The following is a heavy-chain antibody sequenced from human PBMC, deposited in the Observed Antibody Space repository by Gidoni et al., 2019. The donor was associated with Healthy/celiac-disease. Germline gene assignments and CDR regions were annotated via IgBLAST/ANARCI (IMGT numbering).Heavy chain of an antibody. J-gene: IGHJ3*02. V-gene: IGHV4-38-2*02. CDR2: IYHSGST. CDR1: GYSISRGYY. CDR3: AREVVGSSPTDAFDI. Sequence: QVQLQESGPGLVKPSETLSLTCTVSGYSISRGYYWGWIRQPPGKGLEWIGSIYHSGSTYYNPSLKSRVTISVDTSKNQFSLKLSSVTAADTAVYYCAREVVGSSPTDAFDIWGQGTMVTVSS. D-gene: IGHD6-6*01.